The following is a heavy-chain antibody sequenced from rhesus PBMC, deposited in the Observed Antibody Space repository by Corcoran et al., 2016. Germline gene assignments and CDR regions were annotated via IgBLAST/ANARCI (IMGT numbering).Heavy chain of an antibody. Sequence: QVQLQESGPGLVKPSETLSLTCAVSGGSVSSGYGWSWIRQPPGKGLEWIGYIYGSSGNTYYNPSLKSRGPISQDTSKTQFSLKLSSVTAADTAVYYCARGGSWSFDSWGQGVLVTVSS. J-gene: IGHJ4*01. V-gene: IGHV4S7*01. CDR3: ARGGSWSFDS. CDR2: IYGSSGNT. D-gene: IGHD6-13*01. CDR1: GGSVSSGYG.